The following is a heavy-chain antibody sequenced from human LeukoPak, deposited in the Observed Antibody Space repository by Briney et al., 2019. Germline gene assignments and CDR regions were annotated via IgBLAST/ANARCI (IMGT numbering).Heavy chain of an antibody. CDR2: ISYSGDNT. Sequence: GGSLRLSCAASGFTFSSYAMTWVRQAPGEGLEWVSTISYSGDNTFYADSVKGRFTISRDNSKNTLYLQMNSLGAEDTAVYYCAKGRFMPDYWGQGTLVTVSS. J-gene: IGHJ4*02. CDR1: GFTFSSYA. V-gene: IGHV3-23*01. D-gene: IGHD2-2*01. CDR3: AKGRFMPDY.